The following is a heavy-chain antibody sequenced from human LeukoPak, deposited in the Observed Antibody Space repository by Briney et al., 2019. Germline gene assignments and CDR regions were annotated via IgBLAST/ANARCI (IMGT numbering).Heavy chain of an antibody. Sequence: GGSLRLSCAASGFTFSSYGMHWVRQASGKGLEWVAVIWSDGSNKYYADSVKGRFTISRDNSKNTLYLQMNSLRAEDTAVYYCAKDASSYSGSYFDYWGQGTLVTVSS. CDR3: AKDASSYSGSYFDY. V-gene: IGHV3-33*06. CDR2: IWSDGSNK. D-gene: IGHD1-26*01. CDR1: GFTFSSYG. J-gene: IGHJ4*02.